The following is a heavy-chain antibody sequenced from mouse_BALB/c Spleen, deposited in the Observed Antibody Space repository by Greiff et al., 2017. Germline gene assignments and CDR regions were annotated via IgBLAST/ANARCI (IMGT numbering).Heavy chain of an antibody. CDR3: AKFYYDYDDAMDY. D-gene: IGHD2-4*01. CDR1: GFTFSSYA. V-gene: IGHV5-9-4*01. CDR2: ISSGGSYT. J-gene: IGHJ4*01. Sequence: EVKVEESGGGLVKPGGSLKLSCAASGFTFSSYAMSWVRQSPEKRLEWVAEISSGGSYTYYPDTVTGRFTISRDNAKNTLYLEMSSLRSEDTAMYYCAKFYYDYDDAMDYWGQGTSVTVSS.